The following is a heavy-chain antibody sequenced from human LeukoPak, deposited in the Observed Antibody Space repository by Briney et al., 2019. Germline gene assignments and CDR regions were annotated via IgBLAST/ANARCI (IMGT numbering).Heavy chain of an antibody. J-gene: IGHJ5*02. Sequence: QPGRSLRLSCAASGFTSTNYGMHWVRQAPGKGLEWVAMISYDGRNEYYVDSVKGRFTISRDNSKNTLYLQMNSLRAEDTAVYYCARGVTTAGNTFNWFDPWGQGTLVTVSS. CDR1: GFTSTNYG. V-gene: IGHV3-30*03. D-gene: IGHD6-13*01. CDR3: ARGVTTAGNTFNWFDP. CDR2: ISYDGRNE.